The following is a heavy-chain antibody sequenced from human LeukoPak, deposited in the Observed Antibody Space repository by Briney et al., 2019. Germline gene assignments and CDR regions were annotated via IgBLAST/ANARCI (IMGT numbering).Heavy chain of an antibody. J-gene: IGHJ3*02. V-gene: IGHV1-69*05. D-gene: IGHD6-13*01. CDR1: GGTFSSYA. CDR3: ARGPGEGIAAAPRVFAI. CDR2: IIPIFGTA. Sequence: SVKVSCKASGGTFSSYAISWVRQAPGQGLEWMGGIIPIFGTANYAQKFQGRVTITTDEYTSTGYMELSSLRSEDTAVYYCARGPGEGIAAAPRVFAIWGQGTMVTVSS.